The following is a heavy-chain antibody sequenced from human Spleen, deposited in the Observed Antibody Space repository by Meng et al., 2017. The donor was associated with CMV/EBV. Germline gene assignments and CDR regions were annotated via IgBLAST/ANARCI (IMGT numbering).Heavy chain of an antibody. CDR2: IYGAGAK. V-gene: IGHV2-5*02. Sequence: FSLTSSGVAVGWIRPPPGKALAWLALIYGAGAKRYRPSLHPILTISKDTFRNQVVLTMTDTDPFDTATYYCAHSYCSAGTCYSFYSWGQGTLVTVSS. D-gene: IGHD2-15*01. CDR1: FSLTSSGVA. CDR3: AHSYCSAGTCYSFYS. J-gene: IGHJ5*01.